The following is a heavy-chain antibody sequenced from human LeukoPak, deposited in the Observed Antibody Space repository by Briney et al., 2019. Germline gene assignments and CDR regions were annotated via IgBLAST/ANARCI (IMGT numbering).Heavy chain of an antibody. D-gene: IGHD5-24*01. CDR3: ASDVEMTTLAAFDI. Sequence: PSHTLSLTCTVSGGSISSGSYYWSSIRQPGGQGREWIECIYTSGSTNYNPSLKRRVTISVDTSKNQFSLILSSVTAADTAVYYCASDVEMTTLAAFDIWGQGTMVTVSS. CDR2: IYTSGST. V-gene: IGHV4-61*02. J-gene: IGHJ3*02. CDR1: GGSISSGSYY.